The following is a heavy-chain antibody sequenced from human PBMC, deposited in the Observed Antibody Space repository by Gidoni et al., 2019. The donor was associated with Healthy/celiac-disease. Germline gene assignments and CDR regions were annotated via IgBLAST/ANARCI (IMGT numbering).Heavy chain of an antibody. J-gene: IGHJ3*02. CDR2: IYSGGNT. CDR3: ARDSRSIMIRGVRLDAFDI. V-gene: IGHV3-53*02. D-gene: IGHD3-16*01. CDR1: GFTVSSNY. Sequence: EVQLVETGGGLIQPGGSLRLSCAASGFTVSSNYMSWVRQAPGKGLEWVSVIYSGGNTYYADSVKGRFTISRDNSKNTLYLQMNSLRAEDTAIYYCARDSRSIMIRGVRLDAFDIWGQGTMVTVSS.